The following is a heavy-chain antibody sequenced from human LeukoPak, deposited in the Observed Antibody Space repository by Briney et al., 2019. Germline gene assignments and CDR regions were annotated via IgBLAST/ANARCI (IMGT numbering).Heavy chain of an antibody. CDR2: IYHSGST. CDR1: GGSISSSNW. D-gene: IGHD2/OR15-2a*01. J-gene: IGHJ5*02. V-gene: IGHV4-4*02. Sequence: SETLSLTCAVSGGSISSSNWWSWVRQPPGKGLEWIGEIYHSGSTNYNPSLKSRVTISVDKSKNQFSLKLSSVTAADTAVYYCASEGLFSNNWFDPWGQGTLVTVSS. CDR3: ASEGLFSNNWFDP.